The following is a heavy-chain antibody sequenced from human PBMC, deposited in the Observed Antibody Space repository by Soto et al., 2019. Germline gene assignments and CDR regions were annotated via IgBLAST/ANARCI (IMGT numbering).Heavy chain of an antibody. V-gene: IGHV3-66*01. CDR3: ARERWAYNSSSEVRRYYYYGMDV. D-gene: IGHD6-6*01. J-gene: IGHJ6*02. Sequence: GGSLRLSCAASGFTVSSNYMSWVRQAPGKGLKWVSVIYSGGSTYYADSVKGRFTISRDNSKNTLYLQMNSLRAEDTAVYYCARERWAYNSSSEVRRYYYYGMDVWGQGTTVTVSS. CDR1: GFTVSSNY. CDR2: IYSGGST.